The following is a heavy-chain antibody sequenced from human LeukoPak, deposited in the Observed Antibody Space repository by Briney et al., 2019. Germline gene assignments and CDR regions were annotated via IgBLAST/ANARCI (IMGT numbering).Heavy chain of an antibody. CDR2: IIPIFGTA. V-gene: IGHV1-69*13. CDR3: ARDGDSSSSSDY. Sequence: ASVKVSCKASGGTFSSYAISWVRQAPGQGLEWMGGIIPIFGTANYAQKFQGRVTITADESTSTAYMELSSLRSEDTAVYYCARDGDSSSSSDYWGQGTLVTVSS. J-gene: IGHJ4*02. CDR1: GGTFSSYA. D-gene: IGHD6-6*01.